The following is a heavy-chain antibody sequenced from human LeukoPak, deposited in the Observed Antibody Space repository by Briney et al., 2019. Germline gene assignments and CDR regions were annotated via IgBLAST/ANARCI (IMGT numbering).Heavy chain of an antibody. J-gene: IGHJ4*02. Sequence: PSETLSLTCTVSGGSISSYHWSWIRQPPGKGLEWIGYIYYDGSTDYNPSLKSRVTISVDTSKNKFSLKLSSVTAADTAVYYCARAILSGYPDSWGQGTLVIVFS. D-gene: IGHD3-3*01. CDR1: GGSISSYH. CDR3: ARAILSGYPDS. V-gene: IGHV4-59*01. CDR2: IYYDGST.